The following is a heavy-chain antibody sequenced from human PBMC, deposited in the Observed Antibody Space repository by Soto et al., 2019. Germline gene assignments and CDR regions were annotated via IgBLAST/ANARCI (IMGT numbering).Heavy chain of an antibody. CDR1: GGSISSYY. D-gene: IGHD3-10*01. J-gene: IGHJ5*02. Sequence: SETLSLTCTVSGGSISSYYWSWIRQPPGKGLEWIGYIYYSGSTNYNPSLKSRVTISVDTSKNQFSLKLSSVTAADPAVYYCARRRGSGSYYNPRIWFDPWGQGTLVTVSS. CDR2: IYYSGST. V-gene: IGHV4-59*08. CDR3: ARRRGSGSYYNPRIWFDP.